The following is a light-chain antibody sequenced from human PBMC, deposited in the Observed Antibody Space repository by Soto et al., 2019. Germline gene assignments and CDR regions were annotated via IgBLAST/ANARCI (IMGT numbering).Light chain of an antibody. Sequence: ETVMTQSPATLSVSPGERATLSCRASQSVNSNLAWYKQKLGQAPRVLIYGASTRATGIPDRFRGSGSGTEFILTISSLKSEDFEVYYCQEYNTWPWTFGQGTKVDIK. CDR2: GAS. V-gene: IGKV3-15*01. J-gene: IGKJ1*01. CDR3: QEYNTWPWT. CDR1: QSVNSN.